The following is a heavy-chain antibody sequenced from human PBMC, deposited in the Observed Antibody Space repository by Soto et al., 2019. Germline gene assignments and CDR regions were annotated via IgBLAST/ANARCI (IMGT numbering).Heavy chain of an antibody. V-gene: IGHV4-34*01. CDR1: GQSFSGHS. CDR3: ARGSFIVALPCALEDVKYDY. J-gene: IGHJ4*02. CDR2: SKESGST. D-gene: IGHD1-1*01. Sequence: QVQLQQWGAGLVKPSESLSLSCAVYGQSFSGHSWAWIRKPPGKGLEWIGESKESGSTYYNPSLKSRVTISTDTSNHQCSLKLSSVRAADTAAYFCARGSFIVALPCALEDVKYDYWCQGTLVNVSS.